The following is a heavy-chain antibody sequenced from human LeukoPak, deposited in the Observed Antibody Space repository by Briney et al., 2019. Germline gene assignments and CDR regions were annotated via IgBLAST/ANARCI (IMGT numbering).Heavy chain of an antibody. CDR3: ARSLRAAAALNWFDP. CDR1: GGTFSSYA. Sequence: GSSVKVSCKASGGTFSSYAISWVRQAPGRGLEWMRGIIPIFGTATYAQKFQGRVTIPADESTGTAYMELSSLSCEDTAVYYCARSLRAAAALNWFDPWGPGTLVTVSS. V-gene: IGHV1-69*01. J-gene: IGHJ5*02. CDR2: IIPIFGTA. D-gene: IGHD6-13*01.